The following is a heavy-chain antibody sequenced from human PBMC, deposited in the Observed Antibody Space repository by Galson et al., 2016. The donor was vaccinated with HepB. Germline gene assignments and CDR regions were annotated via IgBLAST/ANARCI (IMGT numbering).Heavy chain of an antibody. CDR1: GFSFSSHT. J-gene: IGHJ4*02. D-gene: IGHD2-2*01. V-gene: IGHV3-21*01. CDR2: ILSGGNHL. Sequence: SLRLSCVASGFSFSSHTMHWVRQAPGKGLEWVSCILSGGNHLYYGDSVMGRFTISRDDVKNSLFLEMNSLRDEDTAVYYCASIVVVSSAPTNYFDYWGQGTLVTVSS. CDR3: ASIVVVSSAPTNYFDY.